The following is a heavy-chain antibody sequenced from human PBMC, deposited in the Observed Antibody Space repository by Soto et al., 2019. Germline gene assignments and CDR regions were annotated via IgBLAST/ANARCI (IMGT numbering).Heavy chain of an antibody. J-gene: IGHJ6*02. Sequence: QVQLVESGGGVVQPGRSLRLSCAASGFTFSSYGMHWVRQAPGKGLEWVAVISYDGSNKYYADSVKGRFTISRDNSKNTLYLQMNSRRAEDTAVYYCAKVGYGGYYGMEVWGQGNTVTVSS. CDR2: ISYDGSNK. D-gene: IGHD2-8*01. CDR3: AKVGYGGYYGMEV. CDR1: GFTFSSYG. V-gene: IGHV3-30*18.